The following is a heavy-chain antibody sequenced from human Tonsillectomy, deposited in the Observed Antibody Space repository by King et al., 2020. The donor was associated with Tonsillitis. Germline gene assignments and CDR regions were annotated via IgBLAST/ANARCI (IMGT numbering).Heavy chain of an antibody. CDR3: ASLGGHYPYYFDY. V-gene: IGHV2-26*01. CDR2: IFSNDEK. D-gene: IGHD3-16*01. Sequence: IRQPPGKALEWLAHIFSNDEKSYSTSLKSRLTISKDTTKSQVVLTMTNMDPVATATYYCASLGGHYPYYFDYWGQGILVTVYS. J-gene: IGHJ4*02.